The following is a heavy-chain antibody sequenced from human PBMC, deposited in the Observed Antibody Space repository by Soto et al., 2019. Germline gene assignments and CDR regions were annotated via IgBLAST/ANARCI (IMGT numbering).Heavy chain of an antibody. V-gene: IGHV3-33*01. CDR3: VRDGDFSTGFGKDY. CDR1: GFNFNNYG. D-gene: IGHD3-16*01. CDR2: IWFNGINK. Sequence: QVQLVESGGGVVQPGRSLRLSCAASGFNFNNYGMHWVRQAPGKGLEWVAFIWFNGINKYYAESVKGRFAISRDNSENSLCLQMDSLRVDYTGGYYCVRDGDFSTGFGKDYWGEGTLVTVSS. J-gene: IGHJ4*02.